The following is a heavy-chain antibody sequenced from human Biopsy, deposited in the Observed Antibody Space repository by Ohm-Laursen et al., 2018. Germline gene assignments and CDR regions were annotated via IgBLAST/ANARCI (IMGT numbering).Heavy chain of an antibody. Sequence: GASVKVSCKAPGGTFSNYGVNWVRQAPGQGLEWLGENIPILGTGNYAQKFQDRVTVAADTSTSTATMELRSLRSDDTAEYYCATKLTGYFHHWGQGTLVIVSS. V-gene: IGHV1-69*06. J-gene: IGHJ1*01. CDR2: NIPILGTG. CDR1: GGTFSNYG. CDR3: ATKLTGYFHH. D-gene: IGHD3-9*01.